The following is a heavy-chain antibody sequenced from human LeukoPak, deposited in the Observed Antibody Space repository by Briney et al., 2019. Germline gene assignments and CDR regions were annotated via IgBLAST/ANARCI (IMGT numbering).Heavy chain of an antibody. V-gene: IGHV3-66*01. Sequence: PGGSLRLSCAASGFTFSNAWMSWVRQAPGKGLEWVSVIYSGGSTYYADSVKGRFTISRDNSKNTLYLQMNSLRAEDTAVYYCARDGPAAIFGYYYYGMDVWGQGTTVTVSS. J-gene: IGHJ6*02. CDR1: GFTFSNAW. D-gene: IGHD2-2*01. CDR3: ARDGPAAIFGYYYYGMDV. CDR2: IYSGGST.